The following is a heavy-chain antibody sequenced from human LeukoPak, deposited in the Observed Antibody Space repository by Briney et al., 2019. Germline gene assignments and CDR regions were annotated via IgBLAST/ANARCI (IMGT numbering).Heavy chain of an antibody. D-gene: IGHD4-23*01. Sequence: GRSLRLSCAASGFTFSGFGMHWVRQATGKGLEWVTFILNDGSTRYYADSVKGRFTISRDNSKNTLFLQMDSLRPEDTGVYFCARGRGGNGFSHFDYWGQGTLVTVSS. CDR2: ILNDGSTR. CDR1: GFTFSGFG. CDR3: ARGRGGNGFSHFDY. J-gene: IGHJ4*02. V-gene: IGHV3-30-3*01.